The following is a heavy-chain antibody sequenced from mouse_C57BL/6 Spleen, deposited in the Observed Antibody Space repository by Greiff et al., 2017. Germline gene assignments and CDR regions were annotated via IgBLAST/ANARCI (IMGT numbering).Heavy chain of an antibody. D-gene: IGHD3-2*02. CDR1: GYTFTSYW. Sequence: QVQLQQPGAELVKPGASVKMSCKASGYTFTSYWITWVKQRPGQGLEWIGDIYPGSGSTNYNEKFKSKATLTVDTASSTAYMQLSSLTSEDSAVYYCARRRTAQAGFAYWGQGTLVTVSA. V-gene: IGHV1-55*01. J-gene: IGHJ3*01. CDR3: ARRRTAQAGFAY. CDR2: IYPGSGST.